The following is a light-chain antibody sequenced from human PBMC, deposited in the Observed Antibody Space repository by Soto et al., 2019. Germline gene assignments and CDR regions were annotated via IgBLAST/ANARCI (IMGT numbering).Light chain of an antibody. V-gene: IGKV3-20*01. CDR2: GAS. Sequence: EIVLTQSPCTLSLSPGERATLSCRASQSVSSSYLAWYQQKPGQAPRLLIYGASSRAPGIPDRFSGSGSGTDFTLTIRRLEPEDFEVYYCQQYGSSPLFGQGTKLEIK. CDR3: QQYGSSPL. J-gene: IGKJ2*01. CDR1: QSVSSSY.